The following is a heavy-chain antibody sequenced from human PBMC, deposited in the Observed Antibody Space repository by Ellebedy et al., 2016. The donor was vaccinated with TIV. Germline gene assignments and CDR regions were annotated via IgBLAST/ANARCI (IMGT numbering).Heavy chain of an antibody. D-gene: IGHD3-16*02. V-gene: IGHV1-18*04. CDR2: IVAHNGNR. CDR3: ATSATFIERGRADY. CDR1: GYALASDS. Sequence: AASVKVSCNASGYALASDSISWVRQAPGQGLEWMGGIVAHNGNRYYKQSLQDRVTMTTDTSTNTAYMELRSLTSDDTAVYYCATSATFIERGRADYWGQGTLVTVSS. J-gene: IGHJ4*02.